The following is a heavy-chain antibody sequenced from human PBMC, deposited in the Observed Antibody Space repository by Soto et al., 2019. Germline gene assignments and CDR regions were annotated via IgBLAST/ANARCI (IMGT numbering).Heavy chain of an antibody. Sequence: SVKVSCKASGGTFSSYAISLVRQAPGQGLEWMGGIIPIFGTANYAQKFHGRVTITADESTSTAYMELSRLRSEDTAVYYCAMDYTCSSTSCYTARVDYWGQGTMVTVSS. CDR3: AMDYTCSSTSCYTARVDY. J-gene: IGHJ4*02. CDR1: GGTFSSYA. D-gene: IGHD2-2*02. CDR2: IIPIFGTA. V-gene: IGHV1-69*13.